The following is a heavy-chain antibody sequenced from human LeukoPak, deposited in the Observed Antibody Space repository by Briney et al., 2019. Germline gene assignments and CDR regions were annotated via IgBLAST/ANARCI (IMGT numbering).Heavy chain of an antibody. Sequence: SEPLSLTCAVSSGSISSSKWWSWARQPQGTGLEWIGEISNSVNTNYNPSRKSRVTISIDKSKNRFSLKLSSVTAADTAVYYCATSAAITAPDNYFETWGQGTLVTVSS. J-gene: IGHJ4*02. CDR3: ATSAAITAPDNYFET. V-gene: IGHV4/OR15-8*02. D-gene: IGHD6-6*01. CDR1: SGSISSSKW. CDR2: ISNSVNT.